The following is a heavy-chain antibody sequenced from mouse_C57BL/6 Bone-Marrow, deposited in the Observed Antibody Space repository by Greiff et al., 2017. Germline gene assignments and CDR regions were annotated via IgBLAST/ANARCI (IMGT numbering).Heavy chain of an antibody. V-gene: IGHV1-7*01. J-gene: IGHJ3*01. CDR1: GYTFTSYW. CDR3: ARGGYYGSSYTTWFAY. CDR2: INPSSGYT. D-gene: IGHD1-1*01. Sequence: VQVVEPGAELAKPGASVKLSCKASGYTFTSYWMHWVKQRPGQGLEWIGYINPSSGYTKYNQKFKDKATLTADKSSSTAYMQLSSLTYEDSAVYYCARGGYYGSSYTTWFAYWGQGTLVTVSA.